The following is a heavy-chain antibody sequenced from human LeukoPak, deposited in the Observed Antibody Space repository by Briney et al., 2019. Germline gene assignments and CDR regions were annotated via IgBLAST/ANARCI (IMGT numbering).Heavy chain of an antibody. J-gene: IGHJ4*02. CDR1: GFTFSSYA. Sequence: PGGSLRLSCAASGFTFSSYAMSWVRQAPGKGLEWVSYISSSSSTIYYADSVKGRFTISRDNAKNSVSLQMNSLRAEDTAVYYCARSEKNYDFWTGEDYWGQGTLVTVSS. V-gene: IGHV3-48*04. D-gene: IGHD3-3*01. CDR3: ARSEKNYDFWTGEDY. CDR2: ISSSSSTI.